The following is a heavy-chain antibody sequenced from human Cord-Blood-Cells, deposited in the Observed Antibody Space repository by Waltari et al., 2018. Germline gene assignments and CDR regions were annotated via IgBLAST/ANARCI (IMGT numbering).Heavy chain of an antibody. CDR2: IYYSGST. J-gene: IGHJ2*01. Sequence: QVQLQESGPGLVKPSQTLSLTCTVPGGSISSGGYYWSWIRQHPGKGLEWIGYIYYSGSTYYNPSLKSRVTISVDTSKNQFSLKLSSVTAADTAVYYCARDKGAHYWYFDLWGRGTLVTVSS. CDR1: GGSISSGGYY. CDR3: ARDKGAHYWYFDL. V-gene: IGHV4-31*03.